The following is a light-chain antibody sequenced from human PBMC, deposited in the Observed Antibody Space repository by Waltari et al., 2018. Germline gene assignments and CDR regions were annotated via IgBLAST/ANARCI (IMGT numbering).Light chain of an antibody. CDR3: AAWDNSLSAWV. J-gene: IGLJ3*02. V-gene: IGLV3-19*01. CDR2: GEN. Sequence: SSELTQDPAVSVALGQTVRITCHGDSLQHYYASWYQHKPGQAPLPVMSGENNRPSGVPDRFSGSTSGNTASLTIAGAQAEDEADYYCAAWDNSLSAWVFGGGTKLTVL. CDR1: SLQHYY.